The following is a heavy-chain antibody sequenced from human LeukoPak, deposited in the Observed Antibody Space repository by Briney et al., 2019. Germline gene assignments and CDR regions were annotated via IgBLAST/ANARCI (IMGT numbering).Heavy chain of an antibody. CDR2: ISSSSSYI. CDR1: GFTFSSYS. Sequence: KPGGSLRLSCAASGFTFSSYSMNWVRQAPGKGLEWVSSISSSSSYIYYANSVKGRFTISRDSSKNMLYLQMNSLRAEDTAVYYCARRLLTGYYEFWGQGTLVTVSS. V-gene: IGHV3-21*01. J-gene: IGHJ4*02. CDR3: ARRLLTGYYEF. D-gene: IGHD3-9*01.